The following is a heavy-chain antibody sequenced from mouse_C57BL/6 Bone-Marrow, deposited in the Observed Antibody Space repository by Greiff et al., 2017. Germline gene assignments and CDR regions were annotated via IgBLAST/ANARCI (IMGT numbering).Heavy chain of an antibody. Sequence: EVQLQQSGPVLVKPGASVKMSCKASGYTFTDYYMNWVKQSHGKSLEWIGVINPYNGGTSYNQKFKGKATLTVDKSSSTAYMELNSLTSEDSAVYYCARNGYYDYADYWGQGTTLTVSS. CDR2: INPYNGGT. D-gene: IGHD2-4*01. V-gene: IGHV1-19*01. CDR1: GYTFTDYY. CDR3: ARNGYYDYADY. J-gene: IGHJ2*01.